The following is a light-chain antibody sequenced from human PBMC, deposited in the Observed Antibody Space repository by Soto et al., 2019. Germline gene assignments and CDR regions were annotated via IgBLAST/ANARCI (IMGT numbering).Light chain of an antibody. J-gene: IGKJ4*01. CDR2: AAS. V-gene: IGKV1-8*01. Sequence: SSLSASTGDRVTITCRASQGISSYLAWYQQKPGKAPKLLIYAASTLQSGVPSRFSGSGSGTDFTLTISCLQSEDFATYYCQQYYSYPLTFGGGTKVDIK. CDR1: QGISSY. CDR3: QQYYSYPLT.